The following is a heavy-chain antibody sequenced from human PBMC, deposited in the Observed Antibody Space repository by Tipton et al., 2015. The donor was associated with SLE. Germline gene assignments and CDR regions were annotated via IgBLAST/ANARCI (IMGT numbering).Heavy chain of an antibody. V-gene: IGHV4-39*07. D-gene: IGHD3-3*02. Sequence: TLSLTCTVSGGSISSSSYYWGWIRQPPGKGLEWIGRIYYSGSSYYNPSLKSRVTISVDTSKNQFSLKLSSVTAADTAIYYCARGTPFMEFERNWFDPWGQGTLVTVSS. CDR2: IYYSGSS. J-gene: IGHJ5*02. CDR1: GGSISSSSYY. CDR3: ARGTPFMEFERNWFDP.